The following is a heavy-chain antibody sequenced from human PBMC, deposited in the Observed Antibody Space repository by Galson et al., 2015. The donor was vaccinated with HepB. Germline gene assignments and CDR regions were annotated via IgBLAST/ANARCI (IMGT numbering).Heavy chain of an antibody. D-gene: IGHD2-21*02. CDR2: ISSSSSTI. CDR1: GFTFSSYS. J-gene: IGHJ4*02. V-gene: IGHV3-48*02. CDR3: ASPTSAYCGGDCYMGPFDY. Sequence: SLRLSCAASGFTFSSYSMNWVRQAPGKGLEWVSYISSSSSTILYADSVKGRFTISRDNAKNSLYLQMNSLRDEDTAVYYCASPTSAYCGGDCYMGPFDYWGQGTLVTVSS.